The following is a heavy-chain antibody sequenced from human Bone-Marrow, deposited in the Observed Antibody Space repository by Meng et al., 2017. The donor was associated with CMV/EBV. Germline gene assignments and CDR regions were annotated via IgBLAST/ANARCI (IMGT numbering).Heavy chain of an antibody. CDR2: IYYSGST. CDR1: GGSVSSGSYY. V-gene: IGHV4-61*01. J-gene: IGHJ4*02. D-gene: IGHD2-2*01. CDR3: ARGKGYCSSTSCSSPIDY. Sequence: SETLSLTCTVSGGSVSSGSYYWSWIRQPPGKGLEWIGYIYYSGSTNYNPSLNSRVTISVDTSKSQFSLKLSSVTAADTAVYYCARGKGYCSSTSCSSPIDYWGQGTLVTVYS.